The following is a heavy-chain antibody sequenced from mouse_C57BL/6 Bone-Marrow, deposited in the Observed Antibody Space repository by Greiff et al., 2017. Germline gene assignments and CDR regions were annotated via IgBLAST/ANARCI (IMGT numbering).Heavy chain of an antibody. Sequence: VQLVESGAELVRPGASVTLSCKASGYTFTDYEMHWVKQTPVHGLEWIGAIDPETGGTAYNQKFKGKAILTADKSSSTAYMELRSLTSEDSAVYYGTRGIYYDYDPDYWGQGTTLTVSS. V-gene: IGHV1-15*01. D-gene: IGHD2-4*01. CDR2: IDPETGGT. CDR1: GYTFTDYE. CDR3: TRGIYYDYDPDY. J-gene: IGHJ2*01.